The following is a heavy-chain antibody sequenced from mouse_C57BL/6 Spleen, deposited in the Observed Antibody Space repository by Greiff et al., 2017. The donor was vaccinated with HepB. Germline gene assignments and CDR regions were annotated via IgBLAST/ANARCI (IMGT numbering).Heavy chain of an antibody. Sequence: QVQLQQSGAELVRPGASVTLSCKASGYTFTDYEMHWVKQTPVHGLEWIGAIDPETGGTAYNQKFKGKAILTADKSSSTAYMELRSLTSEDSAVYYCTRLSPVYAMDYWGQGTSVTVSS. CDR3: TRLSPVYAMDY. V-gene: IGHV1-15*01. J-gene: IGHJ4*01. CDR1: GYTFTDYE. CDR2: IDPETGGT.